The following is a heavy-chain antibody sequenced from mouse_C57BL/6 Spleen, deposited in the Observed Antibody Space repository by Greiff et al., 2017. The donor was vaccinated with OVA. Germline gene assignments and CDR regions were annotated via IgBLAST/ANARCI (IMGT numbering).Heavy chain of an antibody. J-gene: IGHJ2*01. D-gene: IGHD2-4*01. CDR1: GYTFTDYY. CDR3: ARDDYDYDEGFDY. CDR2: INPNNGGT. Sequence: EVQLQQSGPELVKPGASVKISCKASGYTFTDYYMNWVKQSHGKSLEWIGDINPNNGGTSYNQKFKGKATLTVDKSSSTAYMELRSLTSEDSAVDYCARDDYDYDEGFDYWGQGTTLTVSS. V-gene: IGHV1-26*01.